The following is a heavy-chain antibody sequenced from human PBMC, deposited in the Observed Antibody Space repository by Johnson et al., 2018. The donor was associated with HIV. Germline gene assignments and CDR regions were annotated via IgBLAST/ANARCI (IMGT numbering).Heavy chain of an antibody. CDR3: SKDVSSSWKGSSAFDI. CDR2: IWYDGSNK. CDR1: GFTFSSYG. J-gene: IGHJ3*02. D-gene: IGHD6-13*01. V-gene: IGHV3-33*06. Sequence: QVQLVESGGGVVQPGRPLRLSCAASGFTFSSYGIHWVRQAPGKGLEWVAVIWYDGSNKYYADSVRGRFTISRDNSKNTLYLQMNSLRAEDTALYYCSKDVSSSWKGSSAFDIWGQGTKVTVSS.